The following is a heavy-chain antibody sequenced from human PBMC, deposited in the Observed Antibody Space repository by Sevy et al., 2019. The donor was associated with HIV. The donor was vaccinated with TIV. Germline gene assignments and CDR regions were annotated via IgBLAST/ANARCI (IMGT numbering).Heavy chain of an antibody. Sequence: GGSLRLSCAASGFTFSSYSMNWVRRAPGKGLEWVSSISSSSSYIYYADSVKGRFTISRDNAKNSLYLQMNSLRAEDTAVYYCARAGWLRDYFDYWGQGTLVTVSS. V-gene: IGHV3-21*01. J-gene: IGHJ4*02. CDR1: GFTFSSYS. D-gene: IGHD5-12*01. CDR2: ISSSSSYI. CDR3: ARAGWLRDYFDY.